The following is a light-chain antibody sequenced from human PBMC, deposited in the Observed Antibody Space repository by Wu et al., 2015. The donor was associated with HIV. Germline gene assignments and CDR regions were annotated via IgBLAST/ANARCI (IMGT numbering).Light chain of an antibody. CDR2: ATF. Sequence: DIQMTQSPSSLSASVGDRVTITCRASQSISRALNWYQQKPGQAPSLLLYATFSLQRGVPSRFRGSGSGADFTLTIDSLQSEDFATYYCQHYETFGQGTKVEIK. CDR1: QSISRA. V-gene: IGKV1-39*01. J-gene: IGKJ1*01. CDR3: QHYET.